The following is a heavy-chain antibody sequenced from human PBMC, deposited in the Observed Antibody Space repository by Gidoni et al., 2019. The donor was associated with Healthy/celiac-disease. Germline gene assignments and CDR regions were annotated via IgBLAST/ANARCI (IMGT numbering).Heavy chain of an antibody. CDR3: ARNDDSSSWYEFDY. CDR1: GFTFSSYA. J-gene: IGHJ4*02. V-gene: IGHV3-30-3*01. D-gene: IGHD6-13*01. CDR2: ISYDGSNK. Sequence: QVQLVESGGGVVQPGRSMRLSCAASGFTFSSYALHWVRQAPGKGLEWVAVISYDGSNKYYADSVKGRFTISRDNSKNTLYLQMNSLRAEDTAVYYCARNDDSSSWYEFDYWGQGTLVTVSS.